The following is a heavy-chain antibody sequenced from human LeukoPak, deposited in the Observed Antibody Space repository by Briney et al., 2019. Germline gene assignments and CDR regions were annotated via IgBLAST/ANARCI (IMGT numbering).Heavy chain of an antibody. CDR2: INTNTGNP. CDR1: GYTFTSYG. CDR3: AREGAGGMPYYYYMDV. Sequence: GASVKVSCKASGYTFTSYGMNWVRQAPGQGLEWMGWINTNTGNPTYAQGFTGRFVFSLDTSVSTAYLQISSLKAEDTAVYYCAREGAGGMPYYYYMDVWGKGTTVTVSS. J-gene: IGHJ6*03. V-gene: IGHV7-4-1*02. D-gene: IGHD2-2*01.